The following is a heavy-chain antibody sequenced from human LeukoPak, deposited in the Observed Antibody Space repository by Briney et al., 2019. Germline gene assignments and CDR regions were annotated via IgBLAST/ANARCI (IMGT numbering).Heavy chain of an antibody. Sequence: GGSLRLSCAASGFTFSSYGMNWVRQAPGKGLEWVSYISSSGSTIYYADSVKGRFTISRDNAKNSLYLQMNSLRAEDTAVYYCASPYYDYVWGSYRFDYWGQGTLVTVSS. D-gene: IGHD3-16*02. J-gene: IGHJ4*02. CDR1: GFTFSSYG. CDR2: ISSSGSTI. CDR3: ASPYYDYVWGSYRFDY. V-gene: IGHV3-48*03.